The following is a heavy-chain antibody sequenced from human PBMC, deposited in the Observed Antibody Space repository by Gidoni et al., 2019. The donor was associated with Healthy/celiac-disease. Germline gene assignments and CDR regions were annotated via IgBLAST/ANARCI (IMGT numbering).Heavy chain of an antibody. Sequence: QVQLVESGGGVVQPGRSLRLSCAASGFTFSSYAMHWVRQAPGKGLEWVAVISYDGSNKYYADSVKGRFTISRDNSKNTLYLQMNSLRAEDTAVYYCAREGYCSSTSCSYYYYYYMDVWGKGTTVTVSS. CDR1: GFTFSSYA. V-gene: IGHV3-30-3*01. CDR3: AREGYCSSTSCSYYYYYYMDV. CDR2: ISYDGSNK. D-gene: IGHD2-2*01. J-gene: IGHJ6*03.